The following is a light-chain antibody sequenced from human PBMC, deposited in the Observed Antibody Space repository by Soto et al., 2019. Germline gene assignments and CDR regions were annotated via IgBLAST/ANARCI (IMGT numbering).Light chain of an antibody. J-gene: IGLJ1*01. Sequence: PGQKVTISCSGSSSNIENYYVSWYQQLPGTAPKLLIYDNNKRPSGIPDRFSGSKSGTSATLDITGLQTGDEADYYCGTYDSSLRDGVFGTGTKVTVL. CDR3: GTYDSSLRDGV. V-gene: IGLV1-51*01. CDR1: SSNIENYY. CDR2: DNN.